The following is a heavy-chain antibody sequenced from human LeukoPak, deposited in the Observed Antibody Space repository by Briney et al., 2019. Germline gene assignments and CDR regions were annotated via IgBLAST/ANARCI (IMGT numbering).Heavy chain of an antibody. J-gene: IGHJ4*02. CDR1: GFTFSNAW. CDR2: IKSKTDDGTT. CDR3: TTDYGDYVD. V-gene: IGHV3-15*01. D-gene: IGHD4-17*01. Sequence: GGSLRLSCAASGFTFSNAWMSWVRQAPGKGLEWVGRIKSKTDDGTTDYAAPVKGRFTISRDDSKNTLYLQMNSLKTEDTAVYYCTTDYGDYVDWGQGTLVTVSS.